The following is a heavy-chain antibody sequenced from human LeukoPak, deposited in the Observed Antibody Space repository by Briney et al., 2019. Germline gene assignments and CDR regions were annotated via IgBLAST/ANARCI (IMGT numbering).Heavy chain of an antibody. Sequence: PGGSLRLSCAASEFIFSSYDFHWVRQSSGKGLEWVSSIATGGATFYLASVKGRFTISRDNAKDSLYLQMKNLRVEDTALYYCTRGSPHGFDYWGQGTLVIVSS. CDR1: EFIFSSYD. CDR3: TRGSPHGFDY. CDR2: IATGGAT. J-gene: IGHJ4*02. V-gene: IGHV3-13*01.